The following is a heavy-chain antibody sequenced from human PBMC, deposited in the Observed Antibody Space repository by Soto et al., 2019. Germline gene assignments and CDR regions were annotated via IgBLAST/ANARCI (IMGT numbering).Heavy chain of an antibody. Sequence: GESLKISCKGSGYSFTSYWISWVRQMPGKGLEWMGGIDPSDSYTNYSPSFQGHVTISADKSISTAYLQWSSLKASDTAMYYCARIGYCSSTSCYTWFDPWGQGTLVTVSS. V-gene: IGHV5-10-1*01. CDR2: IDPSDSYT. CDR1: GYSFTSYW. CDR3: ARIGYCSSTSCYTWFDP. D-gene: IGHD2-2*02. J-gene: IGHJ5*02.